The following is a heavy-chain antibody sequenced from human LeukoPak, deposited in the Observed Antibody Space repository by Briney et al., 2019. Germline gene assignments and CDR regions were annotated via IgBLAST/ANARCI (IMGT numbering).Heavy chain of an antibody. CDR1: GFTFSSYS. J-gene: IGHJ5*02. V-gene: IGHV3-21*01. Sequence: GGSLRLSCAASGFTFSSYSMNWVRQAPGKGLEWVSSISSSSSYIYYAGSVKGRFTISRDNAKNSLYLQMSSLRAEDTAVYYCAGCITMVRGVINWFDPWGQGTLVTVSS. CDR2: ISSSSSYI. CDR3: AGCITMVRGVINWFDP. D-gene: IGHD3-10*01.